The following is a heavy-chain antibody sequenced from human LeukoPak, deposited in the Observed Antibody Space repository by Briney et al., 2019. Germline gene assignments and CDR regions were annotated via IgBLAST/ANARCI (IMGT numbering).Heavy chain of an antibody. Sequence: ASVKVSCKASGGTFSSYAISWVRQAPGQGLGWMGGIIPIFGTANYAQKFQGRVTITTDESTSTAYMELSSLRSEDTAVYYCARDVEVAGLRGFDYWGQGTLVTVSS. D-gene: IGHD6-19*01. CDR1: GGTFSSYA. CDR3: ARDVEVAGLRGFDY. V-gene: IGHV1-69*05. CDR2: IIPIFGTA. J-gene: IGHJ4*02.